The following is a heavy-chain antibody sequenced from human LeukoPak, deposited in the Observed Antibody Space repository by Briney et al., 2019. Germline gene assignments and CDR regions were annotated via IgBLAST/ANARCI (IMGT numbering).Heavy chain of an antibody. CDR2: IWSDGSNK. Sequence: GRSLRLSCSASGFTFSYYAIHWVRQAPGKGLEWVALIWSDGSNKYYADSVKGRITISRDNSKNTVYLQMNSLRAEDSAVYYCARELFSSGSCPDGWGQGTLVTVSS. V-gene: IGHV3-33*01. D-gene: IGHD3-10*01. CDR3: ARELFSSGSCPDG. CDR1: GFTFSYYA. J-gene: IGHJ4*02.